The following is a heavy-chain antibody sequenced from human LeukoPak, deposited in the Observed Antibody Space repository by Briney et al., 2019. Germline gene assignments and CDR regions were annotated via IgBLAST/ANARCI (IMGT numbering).Heavy chain of an antibody. V-gene: IGHV3-53*01. CDR3: AKRPPLYHYEESFDY. CDR2: IYSGGST. CDR1: GFTVSSNY. D-gene: IGHD3-22*01. J-gene: IGHJ4*02. Sequence: PGGSLRLSCAASGFTVSSNYMSWVRQAPGKGLEWVSVIYSGGSTYYADSVKGRFTISRDNSKNTLYLQMNSLRAEDTAVYYCAKRPPLYHYEESFDYWGQGTLVTVSS.